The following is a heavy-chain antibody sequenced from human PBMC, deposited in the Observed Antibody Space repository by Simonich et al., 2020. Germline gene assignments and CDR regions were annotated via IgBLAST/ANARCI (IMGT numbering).Heavy chain of an antibody. CDR2: ISSSSSYI. V-gene: IGHV3-21*01. Sequence: EVQLVESGGGLVKPGGSLRLSCAASGFTFSSYSMNWVRQAPGKGRGGVSSISSSSSYIYYAGSVKGRFTISRDNAKNSLYLQMNSLRAEDTAVYYCARKRFLEWFFDYWGQGTLVTVSS. D-gene: IGHD3-3*01. J-gene: IGHJ4*02. CDR3: ARKRFLEWFFDY. CDR1: GFTFSSYS.